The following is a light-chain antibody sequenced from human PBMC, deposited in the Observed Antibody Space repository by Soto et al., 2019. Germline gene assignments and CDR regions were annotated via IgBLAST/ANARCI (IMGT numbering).Light chain of an antibody. Sequence: DIQMTQSPSTLSASVGDRVTITCRASQSISSWLAWYQQKPGKAPKLLIYDASSLESGGPSRFSGSGSGTQFTLTISRLQADGFATYYCQQYNSYSWTFGQGTKVEIK. CDR1: QSISSW. V-gene: IGKV1-5*01. CDR3: QQYNSYSWT. J-gene: IGKJ1*01. CDR2: DAS.